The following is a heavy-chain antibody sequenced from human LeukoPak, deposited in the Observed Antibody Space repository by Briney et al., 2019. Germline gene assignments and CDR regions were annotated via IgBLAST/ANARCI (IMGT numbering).Heavy chain of an antibody. Sequence: SETLSLTCTVSGGSISSGSYYWSWIRQPAGKGVEWIGRIYTSGSTNYNPSLKSRVTISVDTSKNQFSLKLSSVTAADTAVYYCARGPVGYCSSTSCYGEYFQHWGQGTLVTVSS. V-gene: IGHV4-61*02. D-gene: IGHD2-2*01. CDR3: ARGPVGYCSSTSCYGEYFQH. J-gene: IGHJ1*01. CDR1: GGSISSGSYY. CDR2: IYTSGST.